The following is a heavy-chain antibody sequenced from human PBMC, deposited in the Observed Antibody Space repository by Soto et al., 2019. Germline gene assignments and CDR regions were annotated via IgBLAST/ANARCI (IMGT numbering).Heavy chain of an antibody. CDR1: GFTFSSYW. CDR3: ARGGDGYMPDYYFDY. Sequence: EVQLVESGGGLVQPGGSLRLSCAASGFTFSSYWMSWVRQAPGKGLEWVANIKQDGSEKYYVDSVKGRFTISRDNAKNSLYLQMKRLRAEDTAVYYCARGGDGYMPDYYFDYWGQGTLVTVSS. CDR2: IKQDGSEK. D-gene: IGHD1-1*01. V-gene: IGHV3-7*01. J-gene: IGHJ4*02.